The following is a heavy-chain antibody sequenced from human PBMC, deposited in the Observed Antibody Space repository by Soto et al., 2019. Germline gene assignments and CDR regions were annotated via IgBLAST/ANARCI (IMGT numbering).Heavy chain of an antibody. Sequence: GGSLRLSCAASGFTFGSYWMSWVRQAPGKGLEWLATIKWDASEKKYVDSLRGRFTVSRDNARNSLYLQMDSLGAEDTGVYYCATPYYFNHWGPGTLVTVSS. CDR1: GFTFGSYW. CDR2: IKWDASEK. J-gene: IGHJ1*01. V-gene: IGHV3-7*01. CDR3: ATPYYFNH. D-gene: IGHD3-16*01.